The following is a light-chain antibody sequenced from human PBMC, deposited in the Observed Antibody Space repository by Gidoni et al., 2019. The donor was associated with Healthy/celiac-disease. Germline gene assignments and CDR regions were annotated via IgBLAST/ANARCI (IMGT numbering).Light chain of an antibody. CDR3: MQALQTGFT. V-gene: IGKV2-28*01. Sequence: DIVMTQSPLSLPVTPGEPASISCRSSQSLLHSNGYKYLDWYLQKPGQSPQLLIYLGSNRASGVPDRFSGSGSGTDFTLKISRVEAEDVGVYYCMQALQTGFTFGPGTKVDIK. CDR2: LGS. CDR1: QSLLHSNGYKY. J-gene: IGKJ3*01.